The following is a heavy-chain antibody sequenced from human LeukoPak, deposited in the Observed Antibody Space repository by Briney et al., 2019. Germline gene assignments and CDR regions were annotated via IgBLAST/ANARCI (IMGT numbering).Heavy chain of an antibody. CDR3: AKTGGDYDFWSGYYPQTDY. V-gene: IGHV3-23*01. CDR2: ISGSGGST. CDR1: GFTFSSYA. Sequence: GGSLRLSCAASGFTFSSYAMSWVRQAPGKGLEWVSAISGSGGSTYYADSVKGRFTISRDNSKNTLHLQMNSLRAEDTAVYYCAKTGGDYDFWSGYYPQTDYWGQGTLVTVSS. J-gene: IGHJ4*02. D-gene: IGHD3-3*01.